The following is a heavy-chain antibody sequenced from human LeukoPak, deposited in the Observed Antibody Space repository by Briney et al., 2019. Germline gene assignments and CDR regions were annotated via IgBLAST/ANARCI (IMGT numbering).Heavy chain of an antibody. V-gene: IGHV4-59*01. CDR2: IYYSGST. CDR3: AREDYGDYSYYFDY. D-gene: IGHD4-17*01. J-gene: IGHJ4*02. Sequence: SETLSLTCTVSGGSISSYYWSWIRQLPGKGLEWIGYIYYSGSTNYNPSLKSRVTISEDTSKNQFSLKLSSVTAADTAVYYCAREDYGDYSYYFDYWGQGTLVTVSS. CDR1: GGSISSYY.